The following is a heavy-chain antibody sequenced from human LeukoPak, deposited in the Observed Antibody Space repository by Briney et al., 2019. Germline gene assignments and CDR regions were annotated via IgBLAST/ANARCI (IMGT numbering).Heavy chain of an antibody. CDR3: ARAWFGEFDY. CDR2: ISYDGSNK. V-gene: IGHV3-30-3*01. D-gene: IGHD3-10*01. CDR1: GFTFSSYA. Sequence: GRSLRLSCAASGFTFSSYAMHWVRQAPGKGLEWVAVISYDGSNKYYADSVKGRFTISRDNSKNTLYLQMNSLRAEDTAVYYCARAWFGEFDYWGQGTLVTVSS. J-gene: IGHJ4*02.